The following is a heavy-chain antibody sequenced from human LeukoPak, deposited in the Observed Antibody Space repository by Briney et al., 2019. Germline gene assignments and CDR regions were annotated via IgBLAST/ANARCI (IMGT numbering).Heavy chain of an antibody. D-gene: IGHD4-11*01. CDR1: GGSNSSSSYY. CDR2: IYYSGST. J-gene: IGHJ4*02. CDR3: ARAAYRGYYFDY. Sequence: PSETLSLTCTVSGGSNSSSSYYWSWIRQPPGKGLEWIGYIYYSGSTNYNPSLKSRVTISVDTSKNQFSLKLSPVTAADTAVYYCARAAYRGYYFDYWGQGTLVTVSS. V-gene: IGHV4-61*01.